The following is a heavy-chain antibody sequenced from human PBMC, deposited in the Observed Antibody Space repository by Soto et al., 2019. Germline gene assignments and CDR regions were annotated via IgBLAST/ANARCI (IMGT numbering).Heavy chain of an antibody. CDR3: AKLTFYYDYMGRSRPKGGGYGMDV. CDR2: ISYDGSNK. CDR1: GFTFSSYG. V-gene: IGHV3-30*18. Sequence: GGSLRLSCAASGFTFSSYGMHWVRQAPGKGLEWVAVISYDGSNKYYADSVKGRFTISRDNSKNTLYLQMNSLRAEDTAVYYCAKLTFYYDYMGRSRPKGGGYGMDVWGQGTTVTVSS. J-gene: IGHJ6*02. D-gene: IGHD3-3*01.